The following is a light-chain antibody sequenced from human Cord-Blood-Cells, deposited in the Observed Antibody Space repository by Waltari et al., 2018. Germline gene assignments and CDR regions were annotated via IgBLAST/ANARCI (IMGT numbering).Light chain of an antibody. CDR1: SSNIGSNT. Sequence: QSVLTQPPSASGTPGQRVTISCSGSSSNIGSNTANRYQQHPGTAPKLRIYSNNQRPSGVPDRFSGSKSGTSASLAISGLQPEDEADYYWAAWDDSLNGWVFGGGTKLTVL. J-gene: IGLJ3*02. CDR3: AAWDDSLNGWV. CDR2: SNN. V-gene: IGLV1-44*01.